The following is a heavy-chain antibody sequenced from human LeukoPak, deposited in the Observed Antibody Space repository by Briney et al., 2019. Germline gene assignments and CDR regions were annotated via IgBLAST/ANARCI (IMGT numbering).Heavy chain of an antibody. CDR1: GFSFNTYG. J-gene: IGHJ3*02. V-gene: IGHV3-33*08. CDR3: AREASDAFDI. CDR2: IWYDGSNK. Sequence: GGSLRLSCAASGFSFNTYGMHWVRQAPGKGLEWVALIWYDGSNKNYADSVKGRFTISRDNSKNTLFLQMNSLRAEDTAVYYCAREASDAFDIWGQGTMVTVSS.